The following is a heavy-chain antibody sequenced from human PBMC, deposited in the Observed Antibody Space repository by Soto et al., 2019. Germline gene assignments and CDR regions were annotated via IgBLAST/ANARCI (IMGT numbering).Heavy chain of an antibody. J-gene: IGHJ6*02. CDR3: AKDQGSSWYYYYYGMDV. V-gene: IGHV3-23*01. Sequence: GESLKISCAASGFTFSSYAMSWVRQAPGKGLEWVSAISGSGGSTYYADSVKGRFTISRDNSKNTLYLQMNSLRAEDTAVYYCAKDQGSSWYYYYYGMDVWGQGTTVTVSS. CDR1: GFTFSSYA. CDR2: ISGSGGST. D-gene: IGHD6-13*01.